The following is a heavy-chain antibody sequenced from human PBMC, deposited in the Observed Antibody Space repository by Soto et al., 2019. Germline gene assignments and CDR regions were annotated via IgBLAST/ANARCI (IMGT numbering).Heavy chain of an antibody. J-gene: IGHJ4*02. V-gene: IGHV3-23*03. CDR1: GFTSDDYG. Sequence: PGGSLRLSCAASGFTSDDYGMSWVRQAPGKGLEWVSVIYSGGSTYYADSVKGRFTISRDNSKNTLYLQMNSLRAEDTAVYYCAKAKRLTYSSGWYYFDYWGQGTLVTVSS. D-gene: IGHD6-19*01. CDR2: IYSGGST. CDR3: AKAKRLTYSSGWYYFDY.